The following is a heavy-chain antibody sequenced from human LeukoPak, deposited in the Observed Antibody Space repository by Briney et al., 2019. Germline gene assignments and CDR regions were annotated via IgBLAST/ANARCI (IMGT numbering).Heavy chain of an antibody. J-gene: IGHJ4*02. V-gene: IGHV4-59*01. CDR1: GGSISSYY. CDR2: IYYSGST. D-gene: IGHD3-22*01. CDR3: ARWTYYYDSSGYSYWDFDH. Sequence: SETLSLTCTVSGGSISSYYWSWIRQPPGKGLEWIGYIYYSGSTNYNPSLKSRVTISVDTSKNQFSLKLSSVTAADTAVYYCARWTYYYDSSGYSYWDFDHWGQGTLVTVSS.